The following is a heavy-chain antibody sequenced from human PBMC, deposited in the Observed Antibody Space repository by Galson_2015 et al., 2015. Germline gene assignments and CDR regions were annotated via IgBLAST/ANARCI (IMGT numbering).Heavy chain of an antibody. Sequence: SLRLSCAASGFTFSSYEMNWVRQAPGKGLEWVSYISSSGSTIYYPDSVEGRFTISRDNAKNSLYLQMNSLRTEDTAVYYCASTYYYDSSGYYPAEYVQHWGQGTLVTVSS. V-gene: IGHV3-48*03. CDR3: ASTYYYDSSGYYPAEYVQH. CDR2: ISSSGSTI. J-gene: IGHJ1*01. D-gene: IGHD3-22*01. CDR1: GFTFSSYE.